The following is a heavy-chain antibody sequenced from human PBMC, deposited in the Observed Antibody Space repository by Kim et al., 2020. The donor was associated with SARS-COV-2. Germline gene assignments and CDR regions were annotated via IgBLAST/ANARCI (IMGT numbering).Heavy chain of an antibody. D-gene: IGHD5-12*01. V-gene: IGHV3-30*01. Sequence: SVKGRFPNSRDNSKNPLYLQMNSLRAEDTAVYYCARVRVATRYYYYGMDVWGQGTTVTVSS. CDR3: ARVRVATRYYYYGMDV. J-gene: IGHJ6*02.